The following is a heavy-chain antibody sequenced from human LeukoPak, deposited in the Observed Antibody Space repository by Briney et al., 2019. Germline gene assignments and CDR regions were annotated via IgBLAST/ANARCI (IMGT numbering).Heavy chain of an antibody. V-gene: IGHV1-8*01. Sequence: ASVKVSCKASGYTFTSYDINWVRQATGQGLEWMGWMNPNSDNTGYARKFQGRVTITRNTSIRTAYMELSSLRSEDTAVYYCARVYDSSGHYPIDYWGQGTLVTVSS. CDR3: ARVYDSSGHYPIDY. CDR1: GYTFTSYD. CDR2: MNPNSDNT. D-gene: IGHD3-22*01. J-gene: IGHJ4*02.